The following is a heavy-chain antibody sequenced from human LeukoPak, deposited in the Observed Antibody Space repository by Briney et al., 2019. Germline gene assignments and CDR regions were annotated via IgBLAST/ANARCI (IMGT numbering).Heavy chain of an antibody. CDR1: GFTFSSYW. Sequence: GGSLRLSCAASGFTFSSYWMHWVRQAPGKGLVWVSRIDSDGSDTIYADSVKGRFTISRDNAKNTLYLQMNSLRAEDTAVYYCTRGYVGIDYWGQGTLVTVSS. D-gene: IGHD5-12*01. CDR3: TRGYVGIDY. V-gene: IGHV3-74*01. CDR2: IDSDGSDT. J-gene: IGHJ4*02.